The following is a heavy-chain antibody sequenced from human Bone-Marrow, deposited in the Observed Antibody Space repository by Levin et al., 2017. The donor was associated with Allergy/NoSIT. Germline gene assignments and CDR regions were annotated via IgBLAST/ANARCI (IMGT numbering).Heavy chain of an antibody. D-gene: IGHD3-10*01. CDR3: AGGLSPTGYYSASWDYYYMDV. CDR1: GFTFSSYA. Sequence: GESLKISCAASGFTFSSYAMHWVRQAPGKGLEWVAVTSYDGINQYYADSVKGRFTTSRDNSKNRLYLRMNSLRAEDTAVYYCAGGLSPTGYYSASWDYYYMDVWGKGTTVTVSS. CDR2: TSYDGINQ. J-gene: IGHJ6*03. V-gene: IGHV3-30-3*01.